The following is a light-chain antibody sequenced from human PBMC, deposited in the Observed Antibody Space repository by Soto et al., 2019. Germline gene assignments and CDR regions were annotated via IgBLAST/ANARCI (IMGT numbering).Light chain of an antibody. CDR3: QQLNSDPS. V-gene: IGKV1-39*01. J-gene: IGKJ5*01. CDR2: AAS. Sequence: DIQMTPSPSSLSASVGDRVTITCRASQSISSYLNWYQQKPGKAPKLLIYAASSLQSGVPSRFSGSGSGTDFILTISSLQPEDFATYYCQQLNSDPSFGQGTRLEIK. CDR1: QSISSY.